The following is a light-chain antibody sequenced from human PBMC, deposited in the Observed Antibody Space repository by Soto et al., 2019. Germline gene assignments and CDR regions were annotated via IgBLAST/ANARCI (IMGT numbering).Light chain of an antibody. CDR1: QSISTW. CDR3: QQYNTYQWK. CDR2: DAL. Sequence: DIQMTQSPSTLSASVGDRVTITCRASQSISTWLAWYQQKAGKAPKVLIYDALSLESGVPSRFSGSGSGTEFTLTISSLEPDDFTTYFCQQYNTYQWKFGQGTKVDI. V-gene: IGKV1-5*01. J-gene: IGKJ1*01.